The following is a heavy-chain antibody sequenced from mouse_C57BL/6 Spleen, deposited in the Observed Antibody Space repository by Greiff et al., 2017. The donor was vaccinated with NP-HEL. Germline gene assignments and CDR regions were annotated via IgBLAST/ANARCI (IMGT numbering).Heavy chain of an antibody. D-gene: IGHD1-1*01. CDR3: ARSFITTVVATEAMDY. Sequence: QVQLKQSGPELVKPGASVKLSCKASGYTFTSYDINWVKQRPGQGLEWIGWIYPRDGSTKYNEKFKGKATLTVDTSSSTAYMELHSLTSEDSAVYFCARSFITTVVATEAMDYWGQGTSVTVSS. CDR2: IYPRDGST. V-gene: IGHV1-85*01. J-gene: IGHJ4*01. CDR1: GYTFTSYD.